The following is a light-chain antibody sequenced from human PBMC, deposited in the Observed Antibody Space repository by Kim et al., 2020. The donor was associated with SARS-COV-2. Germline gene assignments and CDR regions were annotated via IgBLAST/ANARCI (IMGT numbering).Light chain of an antibody. J-gene: IGLJ1*01. CDR1: SLRSYY. CDR2: GKN. CDR3: NSRDSSGNV. V-gene: IGLV3-19*01. Sequence: SSELTQDPAVSVALGQTVRITCQGDSLRSYYASWYQQKPGQAPVLVIYGKNNRPSGIPDRFSGSSSGNTASLTITGAQAEDEADYYCNSRDSSGNVFGTGTQLTVL.